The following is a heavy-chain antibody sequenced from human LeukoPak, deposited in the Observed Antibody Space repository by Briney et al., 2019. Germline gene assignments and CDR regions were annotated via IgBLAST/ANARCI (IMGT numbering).Heavy chain of an antibody. J-gene: IGHJ6*02. Sequence: SVKVSCKASGGTFSSYAISWVRQAPGQGLEWMGGIIPIFGTANYAQKFQGRVTITADESTSTAYMELSSLRSEDTAVYYCARDSRYYDFWSGYSGYYYYYYGMDVWGQGTTVTVPS. CDR1: GGTFSSYA. CDR2: IIPIFGTA. V-gene: IGHV1-69*01. D-gene: IGHD3-3*01. CDR3: ARDSRYYDFWSGYSGYYYYYYGMDV.